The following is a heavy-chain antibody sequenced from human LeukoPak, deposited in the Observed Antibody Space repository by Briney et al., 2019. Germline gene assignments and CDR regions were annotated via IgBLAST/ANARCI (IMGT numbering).Heavy chain of an antibody. V-gene: IGHV3-23*01. CDR3: AKDRDCSSTSCYVPFDS. D-gene: IGHD2-2*01. Sequence: GGSLRLSCAASGFTFTTYDMTWVRQAPGKGLEWVSGISGSGRTTNYADSVKGRFTISRDNSKNTLFLQMNHLRAEDTAVYYCAKDRDCSSTSCYVPFDSWGQGPLVTVSS. CDR2: ISGSGRTT. CDR1: GFTFTTYD. J-gene: IGHJ4*02.